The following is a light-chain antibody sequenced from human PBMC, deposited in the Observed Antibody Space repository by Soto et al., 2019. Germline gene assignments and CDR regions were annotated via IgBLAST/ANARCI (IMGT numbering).Light chain of an antibody. V-gene: IGKV3-20*01. CDR2: AAS. CDR3: QQYGSSPRT. Sequence: EILMTQSPATLSLSPWERATLSCRASQSVSSSYLAWYQQKPGQAPRPLIYAASSRASGIPDRFSGSGSGTDFTLTISGLEPEDFAVYYCQQYGSSPRTFGQGTKV. J-gene: IGKJ1*01. CDR1: QSVSSSY.